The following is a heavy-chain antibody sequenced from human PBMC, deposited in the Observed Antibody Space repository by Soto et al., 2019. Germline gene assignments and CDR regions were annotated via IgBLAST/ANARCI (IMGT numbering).Heavy chain of an antibody. CDR2: IYYSGST. D-gene: IGHD3-22*01. V-gene: IGHV4-30-4*01. CDR3: ARESRYYDSSGYWTDY. J-gene: IGHJ4*02. Sequence: SEPLCLTCTVAGGSMSSGGYYWSWISQPPGKGLEWIGYIYYSGSTYYNPSLKSRVTISVDTSKNQFSLKLSSVTAADTAVYYCARESRYYDSSGYWTDYRGQGTLVTVPS. CDR1: GGSMSSGGYY.